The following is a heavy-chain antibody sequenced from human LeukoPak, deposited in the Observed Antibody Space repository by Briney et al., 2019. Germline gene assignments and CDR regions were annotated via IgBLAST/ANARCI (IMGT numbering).Heavy chain of an antibody. J-gene: IGHJ6*02. D-gene: IGHD4-17*01. Sequence: ASVKVSCKASGGTFSSYAISWVRQAPGQGLEWMGGIIPIFGTANYAQKFQGRDTITADESTSTAYMELSSLRSEDTAVYYCARDCHDYGDYAPHHYYYYYGMDVWGQGTTVTVSS. CDR3: ARDCHDYGDYAPHHYYYYYGMDV. V-gene: IGHV1-69*13. CDR2: IIPIFGTA. CDR1: GGTFSSYA.